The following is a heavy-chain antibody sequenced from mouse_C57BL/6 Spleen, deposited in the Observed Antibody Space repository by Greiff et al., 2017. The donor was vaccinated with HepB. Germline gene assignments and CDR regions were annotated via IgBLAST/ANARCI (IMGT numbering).Heavy chain of an antibody. D-gene: IGHD2-3*01. Sequence: EVQLQESGAELVRPGASVKLSCTASGFNIKDDYMHWVKQRPEQGLEWIGWIDPENGDTEYASKFQGKATITADTSSNTAYLQLSSLTYEDTAVYYCTTGDGYPQDYWGQGTTLTVSS. V-gene: IGHV14-4*01. J-gene: IGHJ2*01. CDR3: TTGDGYPQDY. CDR2: IDPENGDT. CDR1: GFNIKDDY.